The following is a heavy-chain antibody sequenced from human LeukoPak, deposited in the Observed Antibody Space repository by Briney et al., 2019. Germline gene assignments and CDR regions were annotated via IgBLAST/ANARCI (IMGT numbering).Heavy chain of an antibody. V-gene: IGHV5-51*01. CDR2: IYPGDSDT. CDR1: GDRFTSYW. D-gene: IGHD2-15*01. Sequence: GESLKISCKGSGDRFTSYWIGWVRQMPGKGLEWMGIIYPGDSDTRYSPSFQGQVTISADKSISTAYLQWSSLKASYTARYYCAIRRCGSGGSCYSDWFDLWGQGTLVTVFS. CDR3: AIRRCGSGGSCYSDWFDL. J-gene: IGHJ5*02.